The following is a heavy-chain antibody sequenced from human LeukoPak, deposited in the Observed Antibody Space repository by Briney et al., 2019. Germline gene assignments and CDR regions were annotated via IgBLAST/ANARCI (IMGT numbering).Heavy chain of an antibody. CDR1: GFTFSSYS. CDR2: ISSSSSYI. D-gene: IGHD6-19*01. Sequence: GGSLRLSCAASGFTFSSYSMNWVRQAPGKGLEWVSSISSSSSYIYYADSVKGRFTISRDNAKNSLYLQMNSLRAEDTAVYYCASGSGWYEGWFPRPDNWGQGTLVTVSS. CDR3: ASGSGWYEGWFPRPDN. V-gene: IGHV3-21*01. J-gene: IGHJ4*02.